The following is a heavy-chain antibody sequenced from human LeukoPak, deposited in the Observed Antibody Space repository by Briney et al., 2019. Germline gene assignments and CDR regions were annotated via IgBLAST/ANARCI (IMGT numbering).Heavy chain of an antibody. CDR3: ARGRGAAPPPDFDY. J-gene: IGHJ4*02. D-gene: IGHD6-6*01. CDR2: INPNTGGT. Sequence: ASVKVSCKASGYTFTGYYMHWVRQAPGQGLEWMGWINPNTGGTSYAQKFQGRVTMTRDTSISTAYMELSRLRSDDTAVYYCARGRGAAPPPDFDYWGQGTLVTVSS. V-gene: IGHV1-2*02. CDR1: GYTFTGYY.